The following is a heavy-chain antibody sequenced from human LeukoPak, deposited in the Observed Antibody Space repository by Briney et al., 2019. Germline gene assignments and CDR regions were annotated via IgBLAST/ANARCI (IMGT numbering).Heavy chain of an antibody. D-gene: IGHD4-17*01. Sequence: SETLSLTCTVSGYSISSGYYWGWIRQPPGKGLEWIGSIYHSGSTYYNPSLKSRATISVDTSKNQFPLKLSSVTAADTAVYYCARDDYGDYVPLGYWGQGTLVTVSS. J-gene: IGHJ4*02. CDR2: IYHSGST. V-gene: IGHV4-38-2*02. CDR1: GYSISSGYY. CDR3: ARDDYGDYVPLGY.